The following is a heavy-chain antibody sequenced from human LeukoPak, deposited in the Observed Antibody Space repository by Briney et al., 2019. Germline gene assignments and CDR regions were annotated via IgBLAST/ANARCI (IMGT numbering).Heavy chain of an antibody. CDR3: AKAPVTTCRGAYCYPFDY. D-gene: IGHD2-21*01. J-gene: IGHJ4*02. CDR1: GFTVSSNY. V-gene: IGHV3-53*01. Sequence: PGGSLRLSCAASGFTVSSNYMSWVRQAPGKGLEWVSRINSDGINTSYADSVKGRFTISRDSSKSTLFLQMNRLRPEDAAVYYCAKAPVTTCRGAYCYPFDYWGQGTLVTVSS. CDR2: INSDGINT.